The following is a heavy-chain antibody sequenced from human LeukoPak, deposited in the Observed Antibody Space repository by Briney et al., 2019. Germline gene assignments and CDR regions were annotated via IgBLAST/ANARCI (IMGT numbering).Heavy chain of an antibody. V-gene: IGHV6-1*01. D-gene: IGHD6-6*01. J-gene: IGHJ4*02. CDR2: TYYRSKWYN. CDR1: GDSVSNNGST. CDR3: ARSRSSSIDY. Sequence: SHTLSLTCAISGDSVSNNGSTWNRIHQSPSRALERVARTYYRSKWYNDYAVSVKSRISINSDTSKNQFSLQLNSVTPEDTAVYYCARSRSSSIDYWGQGTLVTVSS.